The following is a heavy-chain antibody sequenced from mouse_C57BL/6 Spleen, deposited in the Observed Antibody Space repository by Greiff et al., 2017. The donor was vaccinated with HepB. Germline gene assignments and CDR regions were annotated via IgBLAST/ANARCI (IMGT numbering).Heavy chain of an antibody. CDR3: ARLYDGYYLYFDY. Sequence: EVKLLESGPGLVKPSQSLSLTCSVTGYSITSGYYWNWIRQFPGNKLEWMGYISYDGSNNYNPSLKNRISITRDTSKNQFFLKLNSVTTEDTATYYCARLYDGYYLYFDYWGQGTTLTVSS. J-gene: IGHJ2*01. CDR1: GYSITSGYY. V-gene: IGHV3-6*01. D-gene: IGHD2-3*01. CDR2: ISYDGSN.